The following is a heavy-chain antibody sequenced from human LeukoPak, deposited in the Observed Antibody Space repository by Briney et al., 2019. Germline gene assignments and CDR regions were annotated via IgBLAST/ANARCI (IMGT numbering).Heavy chain of an antibody. CDR1: GFTFSSYA. D-gene: IGHD3-22*01. V-gene: IGHV3-23*01. CDR2: ISSSGGST. Sequence: GGSLRLSCAASGFTFSSYAMSWVRQAPGKGLEWVSAISSSGGSTYYADSVKGRFTISRDNSKNTLYLQMNSLRAEDTAVYYCAKSPITMIVVVDYNWFDPWGQGTLVTVSS. CDR3: AKSPITMIVVVDYNWFDP. J-gene: IGHJ5*02.